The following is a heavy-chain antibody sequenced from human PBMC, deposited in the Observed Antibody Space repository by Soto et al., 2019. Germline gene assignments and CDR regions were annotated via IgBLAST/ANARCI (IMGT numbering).Heavy chain of an antibody. CDR2: INAGNGNT. CDR3: ARDMGFGLSDY. V-gene: IGHV1-3*01. Sequence: QVQLVQSGAEVKKPGASVKVSCKASGYTFTSYAMHWVRQAPGQRLEWMGWINAGNGNTKYSQRFQGRVTITRDTSASTAYMELSSLRSEDTAVYYCARDMGFGLSDYWGQGTLVTVSS. D-gene: IGHD3-10*01. CDR1: GYTFTSYA. J-gene: IGHJ4*02.